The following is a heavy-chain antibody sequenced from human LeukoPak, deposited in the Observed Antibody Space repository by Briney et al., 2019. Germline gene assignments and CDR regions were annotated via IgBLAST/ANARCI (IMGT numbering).Heavy chain of an antibody. V-gene: IGHV4-59*08. CDR2: IYYSGST. J-gene: IGHJ4*02. D-gene: IGHD4-17*01. CDR1: GGSISSYY. CDR3: ARLTAYSYYGDYGSFDY. Sequence: SETLSLTCTVSGGSISSYYWSWIRQPPGKGLEWIGYIYYSGSTNYNPSLKSRVTISVDTSKNQFSLKLSSVTAADTAVYYCARLTAYSYYGDYGSFDYWGQGTLVTVSS.